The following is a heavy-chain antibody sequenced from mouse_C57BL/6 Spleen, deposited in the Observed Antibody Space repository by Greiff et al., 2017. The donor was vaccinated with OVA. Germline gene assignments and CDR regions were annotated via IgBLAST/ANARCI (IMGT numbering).Heavy chain of an antibody. Sequence: VKLLESGAELARPGASVKLSCKASGYTFTSYGISWVKQRTGQGLEWIGEIYPRSGNTYYNEKFKGKATLTADKSSSTAYMELRSLTSEDSAVYFCARTDYYGSSPGYAMDYWGQGTSVTVSS. D-gene: IGHD1-1*01. CDR1: GYTFTSYG. J-gene: IGHJ4*01. CDR2: IYPRSGNT. CDR3: ARTDYYGSSPGYAMDY. V-gene: IGHV1-81*01.